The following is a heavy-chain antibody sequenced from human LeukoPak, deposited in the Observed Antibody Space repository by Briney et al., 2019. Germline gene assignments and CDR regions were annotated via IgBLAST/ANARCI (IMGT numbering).Heavy chain of an antibody. CDR1: GFMFSSYW. Sequence: PGGSLRLSCAASGFMFSSYWMHWVRQLPGKGLVWVSRINIDGSTTTYADSVKGRFTISRDNAKNTLYLQMNSLRAEDTAVYYCGRWGTTVTTNIPAFDIWGQGTVVTVSS. V-gene: IGHV3-74*01. CDR3: GRWGTTVTTNIPAFDI. J-gene: IGHJ3*02. D-gene: IGHD4-17*01. CDR2: INIDGSTT.